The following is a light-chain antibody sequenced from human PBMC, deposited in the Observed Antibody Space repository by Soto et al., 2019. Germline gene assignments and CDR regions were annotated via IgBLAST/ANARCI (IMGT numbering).Light chain of an antibody. CDR1: SSNIGAGYD. CDR2: GNN. CDR3: QSYDNSLCGSI. Sequence: QAVVTQPPSVSGAPGQRVTISCTGSSSNIGAGYDVHWYQQLPGTAPKLLIYGNNNRPSGVSDRFSGSKSGTSASLAITGLQTEDEADYYCQSYDNSLCGSIFGGGTKLTVL. V-gene: IGLV1-40*01. J-gene: IGLJ2*01.